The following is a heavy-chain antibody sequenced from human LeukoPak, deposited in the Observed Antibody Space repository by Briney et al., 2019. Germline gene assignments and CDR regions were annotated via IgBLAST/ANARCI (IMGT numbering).Heavy chain of an antibody. D-gene: IGHD3-22*01. CDR2: ISATGGST. CDR3: AKEENYYGGSGYPPFFDF. J-gene: IGHJ4*02. Sequence: GGSLRLSCAASGFTFNNYAMSWLRQAPRKGLEWVSGISATGGSTYYTDSTDSVKARFTISRDNSKNTLYLQMNSLRAEDTAVYYCAKEENYYGGSGYPPFFDFWGQGTLVTVSS. CDR1: GFTFNNYA. V-gene: IGHV3-23*01.